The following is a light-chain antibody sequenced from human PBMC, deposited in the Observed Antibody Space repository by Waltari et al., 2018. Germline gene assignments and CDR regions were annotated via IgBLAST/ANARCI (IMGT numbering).Light chain of an antibody. J-gene: IGLJ3*02. CDR1: SGHSTNI. V-gene: IGLV4-69*01. Sequence: ASASLGASVKLTCTLSSGHSTNIIAWLQQQPEKGPRYLMNVNSDGSHNKGVGIPDRFSGSSSGAERYLTISSLQSEDEADYYCQTGGHGTWVFGGGTRLTVL. CDR3: QTGGHGTWV. CDR2: VNSDGSH.